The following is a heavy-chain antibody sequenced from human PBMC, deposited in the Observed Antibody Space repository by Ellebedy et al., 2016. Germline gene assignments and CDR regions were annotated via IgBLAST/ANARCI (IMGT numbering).Heavy chain of an antibody. CDR1: GYTFTSYG. CDR2: ISAYNGNT. CDR3: ARDGLHTMVRGVMIDY. J-gene: IGHJ4*02. Sequence: ASVKVSCXASGYTFTSYGISWVRQAPGQGLEWMGWISAYNGNTNYAQKLQGRVTMTTDTSTSTAYMELRSLRSDDTAVYYCARDGLHTMVRGVMIDYWGQGTLVTVSS. V-gene: IGHV1-18*01. D-gene: IGHD3-10*01.